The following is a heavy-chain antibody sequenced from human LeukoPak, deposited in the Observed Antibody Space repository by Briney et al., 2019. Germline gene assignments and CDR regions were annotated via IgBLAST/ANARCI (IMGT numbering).Heavy chain of an antibody. D-gene: IGHD3-10*01. CDR1: GFSFSGFD. J-gene: IGHJ4*02. CDR3: ARDSVWFGDLLN. CDR2: IGTSMKAI. V-gene: IGHV3-48*04. Sequence: GGSLRLSCAASGFSFSGFDMNWVRQAPGKGLEWIAHIGTSMKAIYYADSVKGRFTISRDNARDSLFLQMDSLRVEDTAVYYCARDSVWFGDLLNWGQGALVIVST.